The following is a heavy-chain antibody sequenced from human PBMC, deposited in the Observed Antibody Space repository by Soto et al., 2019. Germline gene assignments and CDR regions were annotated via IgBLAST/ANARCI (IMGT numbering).Heavy chain of an antibody. D-gene: IGHD6-6*01. CDR2: ISYDGSNK. J-gene: IGHJ4*02. Sequence: GGSLRLSCAASGFTFSSYAMHWVRQAPGKGLEWVAVISYDGSNKYYADSVKGRFTISRDNSKNTLYLQMNSLRAEDTAVYYCAREIREYSSYYFDYWGQGTLVTVSS. V-gene: IGHV3-30*04. CDR1: GFTFSSYA. CDR3: AREIREYSSYYFDY.